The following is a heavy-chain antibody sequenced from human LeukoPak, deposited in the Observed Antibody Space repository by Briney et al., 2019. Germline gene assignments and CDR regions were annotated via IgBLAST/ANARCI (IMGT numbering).Heavy chain of an antibody. CDR2: MNPNSGGT. V-gene: IGHV1-2*02. J-gene: IGHJ6*03. Sequence: ASVTVSFKASGYTFTGYYMHWVRQAPGQGLEWMGWMNPNSGGTNYAQKFPGRVTLTRDTSISTAYMEPRRLRSDATAVYYCEKGPSRSTSYDYYYMYVWGKGTTVTVSS. D-gene: IGHD2-2*01. CDR1: GYTFTGYY. CDR3: EKGPSRSTSYDYYYMYV.